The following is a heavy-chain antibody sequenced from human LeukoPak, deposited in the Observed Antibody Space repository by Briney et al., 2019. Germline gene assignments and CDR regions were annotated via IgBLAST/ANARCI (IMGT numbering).Heavy chain of an antibody. Sequence: GGSLRLSCAASGFTFSSFAMSWVRQAPGKGLEWVSAISGSGGSTYYADSGKGRFTISRDNSKNTLYLQMNSLRGEDTAVYYCAKLSGVYALSRPNWGQGTLVSVSS. CDR2: ISGSGGST. V-gene: IGHV3-23*01. CDR1: GFTFSSFA. CDR3: AKLSGVYALSRPN. D-gene: IGHD5/OR15-5a*01. J-gene: IGHJ4*02.